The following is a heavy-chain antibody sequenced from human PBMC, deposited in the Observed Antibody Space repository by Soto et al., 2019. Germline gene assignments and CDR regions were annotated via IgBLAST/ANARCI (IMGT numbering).Heavy chain of an antibody. V-gene: IGHV4-59*01. CDR2: FYYSGST. CDR1: GGSISSYY. CDR3: ARAGVDSSSWYRGDAFDI. J-gene: IGHJ3*02. Sequence: SETLSLTCTVSGGSISSYYWSWIRQPPGKGLEWIGYFYYSGSTNYNPSLKSRVTISVDTSKNQFSLKLSSVTAADTAVYYCARAGVDSSSWYRGDAFDIWGQGTMVTVSS. D-gene: IGHD6-13*01.